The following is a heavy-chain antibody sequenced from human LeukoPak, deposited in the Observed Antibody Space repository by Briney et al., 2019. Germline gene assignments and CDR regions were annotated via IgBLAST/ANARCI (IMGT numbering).Heavy chain of an antibody. D-gene: IGHD3-3*01. J-gene: IGHJ4*02. CDR3: AKEYYDFWSGLYYFDY. V-gene: IGHV3-53*01. CDR1: GVSISSNN. CDR2: IYSGGST. Sequence: ETLSLTCAVSGVSISSNNWWNWARQPPGKGLEWVSIIYSGGSTFYADSVKGRFTISRDNSKNTLYLQMNSLRAEDTAVYYCAKEYYDFWSGLYYFDYWGQGTLVTVSS.